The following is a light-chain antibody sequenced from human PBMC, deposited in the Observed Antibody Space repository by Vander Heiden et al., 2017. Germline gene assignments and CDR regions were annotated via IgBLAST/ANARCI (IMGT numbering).Light chain of an antibody. Sequence: ELVMTQSPATLSVSPGERATLSCRASQSVSSYLAWYQQKPGQAPRLLIYGASTRATGIPARFSGSGSGTEFSLTITSLQSEDFAVYHCQQYNIWPPITFGQGTRLEIK. J-gene: IGKJ5*01. CDR1: QSVSSY. CDR3: QQYNIWPPIT. CDR2: GAS. V-gene: IGKV3-15*01.